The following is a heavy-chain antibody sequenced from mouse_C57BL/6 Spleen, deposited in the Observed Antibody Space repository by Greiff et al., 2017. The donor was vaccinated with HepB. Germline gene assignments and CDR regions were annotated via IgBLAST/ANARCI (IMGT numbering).Heavy chain of an antibody. CDR2: IDPENGDT. CDR1: GFNIKDDY. Sequence: EVQLQQSGAELVRPGASVKLSCTASGFNIKDDYMHWVKQRPEQGLEWIGWIDPENGDTEYASKFQGKATITADTSSNTAYLQLSSLTSEDTAVYYSTTDYYGSSFDYWGQGTTLTVSS. J-gene: IGHJ2*01. V-gene: IGHV14-4*01. CDR3: TTDYYGSSFDY. D-gene: IGHD1-1*01.